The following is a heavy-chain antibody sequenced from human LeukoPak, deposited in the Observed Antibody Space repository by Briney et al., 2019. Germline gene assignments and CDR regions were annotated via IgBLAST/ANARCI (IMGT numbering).Heavy chain of an antibody. D-gene: IGHD3-16*01. CDR1: GGSISSGGYS. CDR3: ARDGGDQEGPFDY. V-gene: IGHV4-30-2*01. CDR2: IYHSGST. J-gene: IGHJ4*02. Sequence: PSQTLSLTCAVSGGSISSGGYSWSWIRQPPGKGLEWIGYIYHSGSTYYNPSLKSRVTISVDRSKNQFSLKLSSVTAADTAVYYCARDGGDQEGPFDYWGQGTLVTVSS.